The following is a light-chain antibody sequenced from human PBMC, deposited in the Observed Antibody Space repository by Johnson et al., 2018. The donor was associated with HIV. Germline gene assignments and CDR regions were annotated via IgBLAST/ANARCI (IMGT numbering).Light chain of an antibody. CDR3: GTWDTSLSVGGV. CDR1: TSNIGNNY. CDR2: DNN. J-gene: IGLJ1*01. V-gene: IGLV1-51*01. Sequence: SVLTQPPSVSAAPGQKVTVSCSGSTSNIGNNYVSWYQQLPGTAPKLLIYDNNKRPSGIPDRFSGSKSGTSATLGITGLQTGDEADYYCGTWDTSLSVGGVFGTWTNVIVL.